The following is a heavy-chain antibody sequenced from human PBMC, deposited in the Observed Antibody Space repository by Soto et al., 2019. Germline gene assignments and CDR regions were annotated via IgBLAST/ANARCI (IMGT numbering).Heavy chain of an antibody. J-gene: IGHJ4*02. Sequence: SETLSLTCAVYGGSFSGYYWSWIRQPPGKGLEWIGEINHSGSTNYNPSLKSRVTISVDTSKNQFSLKLGSVTAADTAVYYCARGPYCSSTSCNGGNFDYWGQVTLVTVSS. CDR3: ARGPYCSSTSCNGGNFDY. CDR2: INHSGST. CDR1: GGSFSGYY. V-gene: IGHV4-34*01. D-gene: IGHD2-2*01.